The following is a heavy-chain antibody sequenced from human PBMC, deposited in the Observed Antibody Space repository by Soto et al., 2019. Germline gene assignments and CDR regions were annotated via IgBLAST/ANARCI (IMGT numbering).Heavy chain of an antibody. J-gene: IGHJ3*02. D-gene: IGHD2-15*01. Sequence: SETLSLTCTVSGGSISSYYWSWIRQPPGKGLEWIGYIYYSGSTNYDPSLKSRVTISVDTSKNQFSLKLSSVPAADTAVHYCARGLLWDAFDIWCQGTIVTVS. CDR3: ARGLLWDAFDI. CDR1: GGSISSYY. CDR2: IYYSGST. V-gene: IGHV4-59*01.